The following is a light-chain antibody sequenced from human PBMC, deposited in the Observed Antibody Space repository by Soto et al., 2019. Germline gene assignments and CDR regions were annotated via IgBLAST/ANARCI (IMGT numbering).Light chain of an antibody. CDR2: GAS. V-gene: IGKV3-15*01. Sequence: EVVMTQSPATLSVSPGGRATLSCRASQSISGTLAWYQQKPGQAPRLLIYGASTRATGVPARFSGSGSGTDFTLTISSLEPEDFAVYYCQQRSNWPPITFGQGTRLEIK. CDR3: QQRSNWPPIT. J-gene: IGKJ5*01. CDR1: QSISGT.